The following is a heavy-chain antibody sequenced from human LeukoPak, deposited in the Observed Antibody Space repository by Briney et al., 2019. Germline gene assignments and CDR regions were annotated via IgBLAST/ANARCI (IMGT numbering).Heavy chain of an antibody. CDR2: ISSSSSYI. J-gene: IGHJ4*02. CDR3: ARDILPWGQWLVGSFDY. D-gene: IGHD6-19*01. Sequence: GGSLRLSCAASGFTFSSYSMNWVRQAPGKGLEWVSSISSSSSYIYYADSVKGRFTISRDNAKNSLYLQMNSLRAEDTAVYYCARDILPWGQWLVGSFDYWGQGTLVTVSS. V-gene: IGHV3-21*01. CDR1: GFTFSSYS.